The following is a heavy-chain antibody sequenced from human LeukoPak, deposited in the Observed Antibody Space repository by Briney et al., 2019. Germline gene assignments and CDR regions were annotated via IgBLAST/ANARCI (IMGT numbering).Heavy chain of an antibody. CDR3: ARDPSDRRGTFYRRNYYYYYMDV. J-gene: IGHJ6*03. CDR2: ISYDGSNK. CDR1: GFTFSSYA. V-gene: IGHV3-30*04. D-gene: IGHD3-16*01. Sequence: QPGGSLRLSCAASGFTFSSYAMHWVRQAPGKGLEWVAVISYDGSNKYYADSVKGRFPISRDNSKNTLYLQMSSLRAEDTAVYYCARDPSDRRGTFYRRNYYYYYMDVWGKGTTVTVSS.